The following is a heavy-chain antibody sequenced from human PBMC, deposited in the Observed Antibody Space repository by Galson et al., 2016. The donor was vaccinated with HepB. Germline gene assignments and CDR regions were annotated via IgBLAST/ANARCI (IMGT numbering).Heavy chain of an antibody. Sequence: SLRLSCAASGFTFSTYAMYWVRQAPGKGLEWVAVISYDGSNKYYADSVKGRFTISRDNSKNTLYLQMNSLRAEDTAVYCCARSGGRWELLGGHFQHWGQGTLVAVSS. V-gene: IGHV3-30*04. J-gene: IGHJ1*01. CDR1: GFTFSTYA. CDR2: ISYDGSNK. CDR3: ARSGGRWELLGGHFQH. D-gene: IGHD1-26*01.